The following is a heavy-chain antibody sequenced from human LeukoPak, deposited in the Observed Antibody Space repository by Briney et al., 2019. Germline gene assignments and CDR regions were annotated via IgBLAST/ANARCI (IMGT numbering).Heavy chain of an antibody. V-gene: IGHV3-23*01. D-gene: IGHD3-10*01. Sequence: GGSLRLSCAASGFTFSSYAMSWVRQAPGQGLEWLSAISGSGFSTHYADSVKGRFTISRDNSKNTLYLQMNSLRAEDTAVYYCAKGKIRGVILNNWFDPWGQGTLVTVSS. CDR3: AKGKIRGVILNNWFDP. CDR2: ISGSGFST. CDR1: GFTFSSYA. J-gene: IGHJ5*02.